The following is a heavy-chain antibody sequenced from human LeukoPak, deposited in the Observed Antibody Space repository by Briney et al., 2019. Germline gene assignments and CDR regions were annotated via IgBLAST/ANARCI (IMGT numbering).Heavy chain of an antibody. D-gene: IGHD6-6*01. V-gene: IGHV4-59*12. CDR2: IRYTGST. Sequence: SETLSLTCTVSGGSISSYYWSWIRQSPGKGLECIGYIRYTGSTNYNPSLKSRVTISVDTSKNQFSLKLSSVTAADTAVYYCARGGSSSPFDYWGQGTLVTVSS. CDR1: GGSISSYY. J-gene: IGHJ4*02. CDR3: ARGGSSSPFDY.